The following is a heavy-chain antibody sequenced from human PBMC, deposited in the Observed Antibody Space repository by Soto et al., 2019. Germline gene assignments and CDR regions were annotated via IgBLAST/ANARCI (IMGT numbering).Heavy chain of an antibody. Sequence: QVQLQESGPGLVKPSGTLSLTCAVSGGSISTSNWWSWVRQPPGKGLEWIGEVYRTGSTTYNPSLESRLTISVDKSKNQFSLKLTSVTVADTAVYYCARARATIAAAAIFDCWGQGTLVTVSS. CDR3: ARARATIAAAAIFDC. V-gene: IGHV4-4*02. D-gene: IGHD6-13*01. CDR1: GGSISTSNW. CDR2: VYRTGST. J-gene: IGHJ4*02.